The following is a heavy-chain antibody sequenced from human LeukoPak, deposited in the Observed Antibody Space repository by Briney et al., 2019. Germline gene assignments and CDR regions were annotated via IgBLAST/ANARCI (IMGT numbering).Heavy chain of an antibody. Sequence: GASVKVSCKASGYTFTGYYMHWVRQAPGQGLEWMGWINPNSGGTNYAQKFQGRFTMTRDTSIGTAYMELSRLRSDDTAVYYCARDIAVAGTSYYYYYYMDVWGKGTTVTVSS. CDR1: GYTFTGYY. D-gene: IGHD6-19*01. J-gene: IGHJ6*03. CDR2: INPNSGGT. CDR3: ARDIAVAGTSYYYYYYMDV. V-gene: IGHV1-2*02.